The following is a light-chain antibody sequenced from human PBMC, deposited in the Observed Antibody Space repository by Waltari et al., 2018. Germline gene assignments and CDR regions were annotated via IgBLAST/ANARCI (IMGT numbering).Light chain of an antibody. Sequence: QSALTQPASVSGSPGQSITISCPGTSSDVGRYNLVSWYQQHPGKAPKLMIYEVSKRPSGVSNRFSGSKSGNTASLTISGLQAEDEADYYCCSYAGSSTRVVFGGGTKLTVL. J-gene: IGLJ2*01. CDR1: SSDVGRYNL. CDR2: EVS. CDR3: CSYAGSSTRVV. V-gene: IGLV2-23*02.